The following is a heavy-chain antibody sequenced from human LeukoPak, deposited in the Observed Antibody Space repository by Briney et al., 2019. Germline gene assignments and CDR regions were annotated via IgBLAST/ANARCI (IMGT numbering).Heavy chain of an antibody. CDR2: ISWNSGSI. CDR1: GFTFDDYA. V-gene: IGHV3-9*01. Sequence: GGSLRLSCAASGFTFDDYAMHWVRQAPGKGLEWVSGISWNSGSIGYADSVKGRFTISRDNAKNSLYLQMNSLRAEDTALYYCAKGFPRLPREISSSWPYYFDYWGQGTLVTVSS. D-gene: IGHD6-13*01. CDR3: AKGFPRLPREISSSWPYYFDY. J-gene: IGHJ4*02.